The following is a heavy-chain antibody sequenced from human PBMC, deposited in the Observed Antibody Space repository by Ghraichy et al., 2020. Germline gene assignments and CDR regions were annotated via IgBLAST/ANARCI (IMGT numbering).Heavy chain of an antibody. CDR2: ISSSSFYI. J-gene: IGHJ4*02. D-gene: IGHD1-14*01. CDR3: ARDTPGITPDFDY. Sequence: LSLTCAASGFTFSSSSMNWVRQAPGKGLEWVSSISSSSFYIYYADSMKGRFTISRDNAKNSLYLQMNNLRAEDTAVYFCARDTPGITPDFDYWGQGTLVTVSS. CDR1: GFTFSSSS. V-gene: IGHV3-21*01.